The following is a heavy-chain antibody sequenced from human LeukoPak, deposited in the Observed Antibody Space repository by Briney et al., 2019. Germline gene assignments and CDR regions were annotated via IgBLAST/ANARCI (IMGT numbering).Heavy chain of an antibody. CDR3: ARLPTGFPNWFDT. Sequence: SSETLSLTCTVSGASLSFTSHSWGWVRQSPGKGLEWMATFHSSGSTFYNPSLQSRVTISADPSKSQFSLNLSSMTAADTAVYYCARLPTGFPNWFDTWGQGTLVTVSS. V-gene: IGHV4-39*01. CDR1: GASLSFTSHS. D-gene: IGHD4-17*01. CDR2: FHSSGST. J-gene: IGHJ5*02.